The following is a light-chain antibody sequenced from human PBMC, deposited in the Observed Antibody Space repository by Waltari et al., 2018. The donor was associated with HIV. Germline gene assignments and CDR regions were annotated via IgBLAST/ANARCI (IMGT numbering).Light chain of an antibody. CDR3: QQYKNWRPLT. Sequence: ETVMTQSPGTLSASPGETVTLSCTASQSIDDKLAWYQQKPGQSPRLLIYAASTGATSVPGRFSGSGSGTQFTLTIRNLQSEESAVYDCQQYKNWRPLTFGQGTKVEIK. J-gene: IGKJ1*01. CDR2: AAS. CDR1: QSIDDK. V-gene: IGKV3-15*01.